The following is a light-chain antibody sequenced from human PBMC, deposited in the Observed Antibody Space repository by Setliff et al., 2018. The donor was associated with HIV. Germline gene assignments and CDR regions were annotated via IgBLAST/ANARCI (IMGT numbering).Light chain of an antibody. CDR1: TSDVGGYSY. J-gene: IGLJ1*01. V-gene: IGLV2-14*03. Sequence: QSALTQPASVSGSPGQSITISCTGTTSDVGGYSYVSWYQQHPGKAPKLMIYDVTNRPSGISDRFSGSKSANTASLTISGLQADDEADYCCSSYRGGSTLFVLGPGTKVTVL. CDR3: SSYRGGSTLFV. CDR2: DVT.